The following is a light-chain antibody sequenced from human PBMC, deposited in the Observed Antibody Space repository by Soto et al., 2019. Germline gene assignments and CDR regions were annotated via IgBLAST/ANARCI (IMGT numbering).Light chain of an antibody. J-gene: IGLJ1*01. Sequence: HSVLTQPASVSGSPGQSITISCTGTSSDIGRYNYVSWYQQYPGKAPKFMIYDVSNRPSGVSNRFSGSKSGNTASLTISGLQAEDAADYSCSPYIRRNTYVFGTGTKSPS. CDR2: DVS. CDR3: SPYIRRNTYV. V-gene: IGLV2-14*01. CDR1: SSDIGRYNY.